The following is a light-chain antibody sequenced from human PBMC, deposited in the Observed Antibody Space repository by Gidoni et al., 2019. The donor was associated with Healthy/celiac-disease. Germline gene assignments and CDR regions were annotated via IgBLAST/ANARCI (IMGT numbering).Light chain of an antibody. CDR3: QSYDSSLSGSWV. V-gene: IGLV1-40*01. J-gene: IGLJ3*02. CDR1: SSNIGAGYD. Sequence: QSVLTQPPSVSGAPAQRVTISCTGSSSNIGAGYDVHWYQQLPGTAPKLLIYGNSNRPSGVSDRFSGSKSGTSASLAITGLQAEDEADYYCQSYDSSLSGSWVFGGGTKLTVL. CDR2: GNS.